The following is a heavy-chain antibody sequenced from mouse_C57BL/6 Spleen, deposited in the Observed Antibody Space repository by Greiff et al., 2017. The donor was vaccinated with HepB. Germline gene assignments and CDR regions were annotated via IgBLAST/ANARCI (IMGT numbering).Heavy chain of an antibody. CDR1: GYTFTSYW. J-gene: IGHJ4*01. CDR2: IDPSDSYT. CDR3: ARRGFTTVVNYAMDY. Sequence: QVQLQQPGAELVRPGTSVKLSCKASGYTFTSYWMHWVKQRPGQGLEWIGVIDPSDSYTNYNQKFKGKATLTVDTSSSTAYMQLSSLTSEDSAVYYCARRGFTTVVNYAMDYCGQGTSVTVSS. V-gene: IGHV1-59*01. D-gene: IGHD1-1*01.